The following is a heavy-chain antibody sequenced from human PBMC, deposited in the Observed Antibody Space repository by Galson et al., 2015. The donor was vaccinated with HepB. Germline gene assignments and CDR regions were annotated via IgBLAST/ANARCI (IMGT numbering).Heavy chain of an antibody. CDR3: ARDQLQWGPPRGGFDY. CDR1: GFTFRTHT. Sequence: SLRLSCAASGFTFRTHTMHWVRQAPGQGLEWVAVISYNGNDKYIADSVKGRFTVSRDNSKNTLYLQMNSLTIEDTAVYYCARDQLQWGPPRGGFDYWGQGTLVTVSA. CDR2: ISYNGNDK. J-gene: IGHJ4*02. D-gene: IGHD5-24*01. V-gene: IGHV3-30*04.